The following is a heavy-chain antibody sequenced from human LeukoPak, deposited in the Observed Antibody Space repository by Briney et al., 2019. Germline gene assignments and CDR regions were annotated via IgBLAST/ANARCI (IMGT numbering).Heavy chain of an antibody. CDR2: IYHSGST. CDR1: GYSISSGCY. Sequence: SETLSLTCTVSGYSISSGCYWGWIRQPPGKGLEWIGSIYHSGSTYYNPSLKSRVTISVDTSKNQFSLKLSSVTAADTAVYYCARLDSWFDPWGQGTLVTVSS. J-gene: IGHJ5*02. V-gene: IGHV4-38-2*02. CDR3: ARLDSWFDP.